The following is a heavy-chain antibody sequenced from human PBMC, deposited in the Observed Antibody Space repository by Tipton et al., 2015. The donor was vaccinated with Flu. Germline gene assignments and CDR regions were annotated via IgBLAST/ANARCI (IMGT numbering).Heavy chain of an antibody. J-gene: IGHJ4*02. CDR3: ARLSYYDVDLKNFYFDY. D-gene: IGHD3-10*02. Sequence: TLSLTCTVSGGSISSYYYNWIRQPPGKRLELIGSIYPSGTTYYNPSLKSRVTISVDTSKSQFSLKLRSVTAADTAVYYCARLSYYDVDLKNFYFDYWGQGALVTVSS. V-gene: IGHV4-59*05. CDR2: IYPSGTT. CDR1: GGSISSYY.